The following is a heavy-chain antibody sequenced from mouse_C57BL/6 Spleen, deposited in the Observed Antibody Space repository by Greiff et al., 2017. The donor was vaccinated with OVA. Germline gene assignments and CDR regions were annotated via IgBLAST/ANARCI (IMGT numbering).Heavy chain of an antibody. Sequence: EVQGVESGGGLVKPGGSLKLSCAASGFTFSDYGMQWVRQAPEKGLEWVAYISSGSSTIYYADTVKGRFTITSDNAKNTLFMHMTSLRSEDTAMYYCAASYDGYFDYWGQGTTLTVSS. V-gene: IGHV5-17*01. CDR1: GFTFSDYG. CDR3: AASYDGYFDY. D-gene: IGHD2-3*01. CDR2: ISSGSSTI. J-gene: IGHJ2*01.